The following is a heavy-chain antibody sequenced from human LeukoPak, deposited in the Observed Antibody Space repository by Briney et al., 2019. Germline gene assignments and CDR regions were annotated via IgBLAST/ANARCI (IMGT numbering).Heavy chain of an antibody. CDR2: IYNSGST. J-gene: IGHJ3*02. CDR1: GGSISSYY. CDR3: ARDRKAFDI. Sequence: SETLSLTCTVSGGSISSYYWSWIRQPPGKGLEWIGYIYNSGSTNHNPSLKSRVTISLDTSKNQFSLKLSSVTAADTAVYYCARDRKAFDIWGQGTMVTVSS. V-gene: IGHV4-59*01.